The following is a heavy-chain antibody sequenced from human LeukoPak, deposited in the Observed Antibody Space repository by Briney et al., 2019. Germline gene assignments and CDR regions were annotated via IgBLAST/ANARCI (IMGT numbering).Heavy chain of an antibody. Sequence: SETLSLTCAVYGGSFSGYYWSWIRQPPGKGLEWIGEINHSGSTNYNPSLKSRVTISVDTSKNQFSLKLSSVTAADTAVHYCARDYDSSGYSHGYWGQGTLFTVSS. D-gene: IGHD3-22*01. CDR3: ARDYDSSGYSHGY. CDR1: GGSFSGYY. CDR2: INHSGST. V-gene: IGHV4-34*01. J-gene: IGHJ4*02.